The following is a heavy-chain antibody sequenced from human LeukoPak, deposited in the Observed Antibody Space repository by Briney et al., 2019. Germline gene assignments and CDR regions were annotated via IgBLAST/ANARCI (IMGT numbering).Heavy chain of an antibody. J-gene: IGHJ4*02. CDR1: GRHLSSHH. V-gene: IGHV4-4*08. CDR2: IYNWGSN. D-gene: IGHD5-24*01. CDR3: ARRISRDVYKIVDF. Sequence: SETLFLTCTVSGRHLSSHHRGSIRQPPGNGLEWNGYIYNWGSNIYTPSLKSRLTNPVERPKHELTLKLTSVTAADTAVYFCARRISRDVYKIVDFWGQGTLVTVSS.